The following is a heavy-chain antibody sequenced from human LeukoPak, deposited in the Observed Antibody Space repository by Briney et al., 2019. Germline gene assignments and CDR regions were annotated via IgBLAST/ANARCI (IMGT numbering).Heavy chain of an antibody. J-gene: IGHJ2*01. D-gene: IGHD2-15*01. CDR3: ARDNSRCSGGSCYTVPWYFDL. CDR1: GFTFSSYG. Sequence: GRSLRLSCAASGFTFSSYGMHWVRQAPGKGLEWVAVIWYDGSNKYYADSVKGQFTISRDNSKNTLYLQMNSLRAEDTAVYYCARDNSRCSGGSCYTVPWYFDLWGRGTLVTVSS. V-gene: IGHV3-33*01. CDR2: IWYDGSNK.